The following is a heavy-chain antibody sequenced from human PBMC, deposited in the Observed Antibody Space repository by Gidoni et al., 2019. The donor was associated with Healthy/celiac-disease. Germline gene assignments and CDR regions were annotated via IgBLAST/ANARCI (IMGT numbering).Heavy chain of an antibody. D-gene: IGHD2-21*02. CDR3: ASRTDFDY. CDR2: ISSSSSYI. J-gene: IGHJ4*02. CDR1: GFTFSSYS. V-gene: IGHV3-21*01. Sequence: EVQLVESGGGLVKHGGSLRLSCAASGFTFSSYSMNWVRQSPGKGLEWVSSISSSSSYIYYADSVKGRFTISRDNAKNSLYLQMNSLRAEDTAVYYCASRTDFDYWGQGTLVTVSS.